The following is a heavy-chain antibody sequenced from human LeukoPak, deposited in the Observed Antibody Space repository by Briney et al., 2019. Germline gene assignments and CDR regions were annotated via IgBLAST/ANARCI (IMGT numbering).Heavy chain of an antibody. CDR2: ISWDGGST. CDR3: AKAAAGLPYDYYGMDV. D-gene: IGHD6-13*01. Sequence: GGSLRLSCAASGFTFDDYTMHWVRQAPGKGLEWVSLISWDGGSTYYADSVKGRFTISRDNSKNSLYLQMNSLRTEDTALYYCAKAAAGLPYDYYGMDVWGQGTTVTVSS. V-gene: IGHV3-43*01. J-gene: IGHJ6*02. CDR1: GFTFDDYT.